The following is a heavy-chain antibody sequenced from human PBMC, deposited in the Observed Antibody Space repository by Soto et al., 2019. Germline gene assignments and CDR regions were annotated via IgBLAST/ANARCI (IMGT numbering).Heavy chain of an antibody. CDR1: GFSVSSAY. J-gene: IGHJ4*02. V-gene: IGHV3-53*01. CDR2: IYSGGSA. Sequence: GGSLRLCFAASGFSVSSAYMNWVRQAPGKGLAWVSVIYSGGSASYAESVKGRFTISRDNSKNTVYLQMSNMRADDTGVDYCARGEGCWWRHYFELWAQGTLVSVS. D-gene: IGHD2-21*02. CDR3: ARGEGCWWRHYFEL.